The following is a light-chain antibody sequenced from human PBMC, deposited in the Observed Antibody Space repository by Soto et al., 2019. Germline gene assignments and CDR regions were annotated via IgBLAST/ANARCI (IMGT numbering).Light chain of an antibody. CDR1: QSVSSSY. Sequence: EIVLTQSPGTLSLSPGERATLSCRASQSVSSSYLAWYQHKPGQAPRLLIYGASSTATGIPDRFSGSGSWTDVTLTISRLEPEDFAVYYCQQYGSSACTFGPGTKVDIK. J-gene: IGKJ3*01. V-gene: IGKV3-20*01. CDR3: QQYGSSACT. CDR2: GAS.